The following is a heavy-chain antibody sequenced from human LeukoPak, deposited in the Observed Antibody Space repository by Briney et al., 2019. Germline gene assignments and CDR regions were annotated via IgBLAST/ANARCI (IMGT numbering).Heavy chain of an antibody. CDR3: ARDLEAYWYFDL. J-gene: IGHJ2*01. V-gene: IGHV4-59*01. CDR1: GGSISSYY. CDR2: IYYSGST. Sequence: SETLSLTXTVSGGSISSYYWSWIRQPPGKGLEWIGYIYYSGSTNYNPSLKSRVTISVDTSKNQFSLKLSSVTAADTAVYYCARDLEAYWYFDLWGHGTLVTVSS.